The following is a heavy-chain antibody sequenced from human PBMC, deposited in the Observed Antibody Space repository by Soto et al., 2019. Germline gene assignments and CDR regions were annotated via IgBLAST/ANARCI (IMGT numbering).Heavy chain of an antibody. CDR3: ARHLVVAATTYNWFDL. CDR1: GGSISSSTYY. Sequence: QLQLQESGPGLVKPSETLSLTCTVSGGSISSSTYYWGWIRQLPGKGLEWIGSIFYSGSTYYNPSPRSRVTIYIDSSKNHFSLKLSSVTAVDTAVYYCARHLVVAATTYNWFDLWGQGTLVTVSS. J-gene: IGHJ5*02. D-gene: IGHD2-15*01. CDR2: IFYSGST. V-gene: IGHV4-39*01.